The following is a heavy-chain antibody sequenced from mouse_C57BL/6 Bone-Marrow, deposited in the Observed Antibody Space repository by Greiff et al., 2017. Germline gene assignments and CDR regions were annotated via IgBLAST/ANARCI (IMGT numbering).Heavy chain of an antibody. J-gene: IGHJ4*01. CDR1: GYTFTSYW. Sequence: QVQLQQPGAELVRPGSSVKLSCKASGYTFTSYWMHWVKQRPIQGLEWIGNIDPSDSETHYNQKFKDKATLTVDKSSSTAYMQLSSLTSEDSAVYYCARWGLLLRSLYAMDYWGQGTSVTVSS. V-gene: IGHV1-52*01. D-gene: IGHD1-1*01. CDR3: ARWGLLLRSLYAMDY. CDR2: IDPSDSET.